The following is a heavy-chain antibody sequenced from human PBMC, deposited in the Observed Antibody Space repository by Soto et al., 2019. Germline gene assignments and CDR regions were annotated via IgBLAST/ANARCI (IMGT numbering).Heavy chain of an antibody. CDR1: GFTFSSYS. V-gene: IGHV3-21*01. CDR3: ARDKGGVAVAGVYWYFDL. CDR2: ISSSSSYI. D-gene: IGHD6-19*01. Sequence: EVQLVESGGGLVKPGGSLRLSCAAPGFTFSSYSMNWVRQAPGKGLEWVSSISSSSSYIYYADSVKGRFTISRDNAKNSLYLQMNSLRAEDTAVYYCARDKGGVAVAGVYWYFDLWGRGTLVTVSS. J-gene: IGHJ2*01.